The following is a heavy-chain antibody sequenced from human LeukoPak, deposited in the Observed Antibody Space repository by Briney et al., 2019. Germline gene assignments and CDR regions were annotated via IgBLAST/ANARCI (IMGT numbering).Heavy chain of an antibody. J-gene: IGHJ4*02. Sequence: GASVKVSCKASGYTFTSYGISWVRQAPGQGLEWMGWTSAYNGNTNYAQKLQGRVTMTTDTSTSTAYMELRSLRSDDTAVYYCARVRYYDSSGYYGYFDYWGQGTLVTVSS. D-gene: IGHD3-22*01. CDR2: TSAYNGNT. CDR1: GYTFTSYG. V-gene: IGHV1-18*01. CDR3: ARVRYYDSSGYYGYFDY.